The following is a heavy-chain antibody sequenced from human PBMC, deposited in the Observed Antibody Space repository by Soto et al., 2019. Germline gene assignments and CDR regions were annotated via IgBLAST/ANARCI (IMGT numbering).Heavy chain of an antibody. D-gene: IGHD1-26*01. CDR1: GFTFSSYA. CDR3: AKDGSGSPTYLAS. J-gene: IGHJ5*01. V-gene: IGHV3-23*01. CDR2: ISASGGST. Sequence: EVQVLDSGGGLVQPGESLRLSCAASGFTFSSYAMSWVRQGPGKGLEWVATISASGGSTYYADSVKGRFTISRDNSKNTLYVQLTSLRAEDTAVYYCAKDGSGSPTYLASWGQGTLVTVSS.